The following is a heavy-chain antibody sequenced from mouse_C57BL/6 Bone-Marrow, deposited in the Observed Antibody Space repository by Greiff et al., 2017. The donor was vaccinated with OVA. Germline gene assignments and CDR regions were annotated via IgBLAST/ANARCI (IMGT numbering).Heavy chain of an antibody. D-gene: IGHD2-2*01. CDR2: INPSNGGT. CDR3: ARLGYGYYFCY. Sequence: QVQLQQPGTELVKPGASVKLSCKASGYTFTSYWMHWVKQRPGQGLEWLGNINPSNGGTNYNEQFKSKATLTVDKSSSTAYMQLSSLTSEDSAVYYCARLGYGYYFCYWGQGTTRTVSS. V-gene: IGHV1-53*01. CDR1: GYTFTSYW. J-gene: IGHJ2*01.